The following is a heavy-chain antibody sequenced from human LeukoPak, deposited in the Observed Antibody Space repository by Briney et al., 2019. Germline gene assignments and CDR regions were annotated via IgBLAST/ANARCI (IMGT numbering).Heavy chain of an antibody. Sequence: GGSLRLSCAASGFAFSDYSMNWVRHAPGKGLEWISAITSDSNLIYYADSMRGRITISRDNAENSVYPQMNGLRAEDTAIYYCASGGATVWGYWGQGALVIVSS. D-gene: IGHD3-16*01. CDR2: ITSDSNLI. CDR1: GFAFSDYS. CDR3: ASGGATVWGY. V-gene: IGHV3-21*06. J-gene: IGHJ4*02.